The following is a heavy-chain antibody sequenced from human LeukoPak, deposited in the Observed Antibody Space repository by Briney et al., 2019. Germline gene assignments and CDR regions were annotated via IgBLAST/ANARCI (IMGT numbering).Heavy chain of an antibody. D-gene: IGHD2-21*02. CDR1: GGSFSGYY. J-gene: IGHJ3*02. CDR2: INHSGST. V-gene: IGHV4-34*01. CDR3: ARLPRPCGGDCYSNAFDI. Sequence: SETLSLTCAVYGGSFSGYYWSWIRQPPGKGLEWIGEINHSGSTNYNPSLKSRVTISVDTSKNQFSLSLSSVTAADTAVYYCARLPRPCGGDCYSNAFDIWGQGTMVSVS.